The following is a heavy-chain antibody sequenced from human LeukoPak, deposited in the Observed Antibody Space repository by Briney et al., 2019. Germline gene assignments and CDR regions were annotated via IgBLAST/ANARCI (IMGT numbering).Heavy chain of an antibody. CDR1: GGSISSGGYS. CDR2: INHSGST. V-gene: IGHV4-30-2*01. J-gene: IGHJ4*02. D-gene: IGHD3-22*01. Sequence: SETLSLTCAVSGGSISSGGYSWSWIRQPPGKGLEWIGYINHSGSTNYNPSLKSRVTISVDTSKNQFSLKLSSVTAADTAVYYCARGNYETYDSSGYFDYWGQGTLVTVSS. CDR3: ARGNYETYDSSGYFDY.